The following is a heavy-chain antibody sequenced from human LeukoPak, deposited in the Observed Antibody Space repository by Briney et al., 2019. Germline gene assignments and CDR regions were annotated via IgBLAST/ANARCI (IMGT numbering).Heavy chain of an antibody. CDR2: IWYDGSNK. CDR3: AKRPGDYGGKYFDY. V-gene: IGHV3-33*06. Sequence: GRSLRLSCAASGFTFSSYGMHWVRQAPGKGLEWVAVIWYDGSNKYYADSVKGRFTISRDNSKNTLYLQMNSLRAEDTAVYYCAKRPGDYGGKYFDYWGQGTLVTVSS. J-gene: IGHJ4*02. D-gene: IGHD4-23*01. CDR1: GFTFSSYG.